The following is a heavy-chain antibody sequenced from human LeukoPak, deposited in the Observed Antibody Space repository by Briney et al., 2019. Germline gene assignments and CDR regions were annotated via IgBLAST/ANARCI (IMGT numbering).Heavy chain of an antibody. D-gene: IGHD2-8*02. Sequence: GESLKISCKGSGYSFTNYWIGWVRQLPGKGLEGMGIIYPGDSDTRYSPSFQGQVTISADKSISTAYLQWSSLKASDPAMYYCARSGQATLFDYWGQGTLVTVSS. CDR1: GYSFTNYW. CDR3: ARSGQATLFDY. V-gene: IGHV5-51*01. J-gene: IGHJ4*02. CDR2: IYPGDSDT.